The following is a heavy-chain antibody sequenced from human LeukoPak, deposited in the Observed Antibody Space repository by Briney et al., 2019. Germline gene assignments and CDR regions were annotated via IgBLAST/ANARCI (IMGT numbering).Heavy chain of an antibody. D-gene: IGHD6-13*01. Sequence: GGSLRLSCAASGFSIRNYWLTWLRQAPGKGLEWVAVISYDGSNKYYADSVKGRFTISRDNSKNTLYLQMNSLRAEDTAVYYCAKGDIAAAGPIAGYWGQGTLVTVSS. CDR3: AKGDIAAAGPIAGY. V-gene: IGHV3-30*18. CDR2: ISYDGSNK. J-gene: IGHJ4*02. CDR1: GFSIRNYW.